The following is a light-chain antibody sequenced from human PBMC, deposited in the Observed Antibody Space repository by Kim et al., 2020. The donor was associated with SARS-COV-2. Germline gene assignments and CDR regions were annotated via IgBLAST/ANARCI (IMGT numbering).Light chain of an antibody. CDR1: QSSSSSY. CDR3: QQYGFSWT. Sequence: LSPGDSATLSCRASQSSSSSYLACFQQKPSQTTRLLIHGASSRATGISDRFSDSGSGTDFTLTISRLEPEDFAVYYCQQYGFSWTFGQGTKVDIK. V-gene: IGKV3-20*01. CDR2: GAS. J-gene: IGKJ1*01.